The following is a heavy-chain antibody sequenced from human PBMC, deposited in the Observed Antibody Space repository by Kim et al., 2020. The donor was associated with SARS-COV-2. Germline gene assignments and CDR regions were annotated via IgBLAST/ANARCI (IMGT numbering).Heavy chain of an antibody. CDR2: IKQDGSEK. J-gene: IGHJ4*02. Sequence: GGSLRLSCAASGFTFSSYWMSWVRQAPGKGLEWVANIKQDGSEKYYVDSVKGRFTISRDNAKNSLYLQMNSLRAEDTAVYYCARDDPLTGYYNRGDFFDYWGQGTLVTVSS. V-gene: IGHV3-7*01. CDR3: ARDDPLTGYYNRGDFFDY. D-gene: IGHD3-9*01. CDR1: GFTFSSYW.